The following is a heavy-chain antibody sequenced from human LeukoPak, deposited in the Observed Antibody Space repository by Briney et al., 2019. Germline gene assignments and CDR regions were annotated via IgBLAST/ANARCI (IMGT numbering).Heavy chain of an antibody. J-gene: IGHJ4*02. D-gene: IGHD6-19*01. CDR1: GFTFSDYW. CDR3: AKGSQGWPYFFDY. CDR2: IGSGGEST. Sequence: PGGSLRLSCAASGFTFSDYWMGWVRQPPGKGLEWVSAIGSGGESTYYADSVKGRFTISRDNSKNTLSLQMNSLRAEDSAVYYCAKGSQGWPYFFDYWGQGTLVTVSS. V-gene: IGHV3-23*01.